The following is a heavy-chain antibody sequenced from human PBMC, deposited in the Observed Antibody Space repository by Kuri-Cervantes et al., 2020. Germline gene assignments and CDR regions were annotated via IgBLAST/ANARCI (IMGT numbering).Heavy chain of an antibody. D-gene: IGHD6-13*01. CDR3: AKAGYSSSWYDYYYYYYMDV. J-gene: IGHJ6*03. CDR2: ISGSGGST. CDR1: GFTFSSYA. V-gene: IGHV3-23*01. Sequence: GESLKISCAASGFTFSSYAMSWVCQAPGKGLEWVSAISGSGGSTYYADSVKGRFTISRDNSKNTLYLQMNSLRAEDTAVYYCAKAGYSSSWYDYYYYYYMDVWGKGTTVTVSS.